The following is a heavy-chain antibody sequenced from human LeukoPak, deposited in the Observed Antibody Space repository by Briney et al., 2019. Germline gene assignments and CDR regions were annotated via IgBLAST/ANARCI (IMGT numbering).Heavy chain of an antibody. V-gene: IGHV4-4*07. CDR2: VYTSGST. Sequence: SETLSLTCTVSGGSISPYYWSWIRQPAGKGLEWIGRVYTSGSTSYNPSLKSRVTISVDTSKNQFSLKLSSVTAADTAVYYCARHGCGGNSRTRSYYYYYYMDVWGKGTTVTISS. J-gene: IGHJ6*03. CDR1: GGSISPYY. D-gene: IGHD4-23*01. CDR3: ARHGCGGNSRTRSYYYYYYMDV.